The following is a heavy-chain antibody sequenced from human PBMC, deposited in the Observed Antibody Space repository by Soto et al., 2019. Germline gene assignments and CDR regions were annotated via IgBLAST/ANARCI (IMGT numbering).Heavy chain of an antibody. V-gene: IGHV3-21*01. CDR2: ISSSSSYI. Sequence: EVQLVESGGGLVKPGGSLRLSCAASGFTFSSYSMNWVRQAPGKGLEWVSSISSSSSYIYYADSVKGRFTISRDNAKNSLYRQMNSLRAEDTAVYYCARGLAYYYDSSGDAFDIWGQGTMVIVSS. CDR3: ARGLAYYYDSSGDAFDI. CDR1: GFTFSSYS. D-gene: IGHD3-22*01. J-gene: IGHJ3*02.